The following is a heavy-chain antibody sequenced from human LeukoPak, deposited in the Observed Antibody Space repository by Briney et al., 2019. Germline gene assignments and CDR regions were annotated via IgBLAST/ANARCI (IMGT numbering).Heavy chain of an antibody. D-gene: IGHD3-10*01. Sequence: GGSLRLSCAASGFTFSSYATHWVRQAPGKGLEWVAVISYDGSNKYYADSVKGRFTISRDNSRNTLYLQMNSLRAEDTAVYYCAKGGSGYYGSGSLGGMDVWGQGTTVTVSS. CDR3: AKGGSGYYGSGSLGGMDV. CDR2: ISYDGSNK. CDR1: GFTFSSYA. V-gene: IGHV3-30*18. J-gene: IGHJ6*02.